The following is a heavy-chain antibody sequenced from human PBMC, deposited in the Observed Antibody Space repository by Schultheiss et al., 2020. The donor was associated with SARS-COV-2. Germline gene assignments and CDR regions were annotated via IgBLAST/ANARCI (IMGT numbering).Heavy chain of an antibody. J-gene: IGHJ5*02. CDR1: GGSFSGYY. CDR3: ASGGSSWYSWFDP. CDR2: IYYSGST. Sequence: SETLSLTCAVYGGSFSGYYWSWIRQPPGKGLEWIGYIYYSGSTNYNPSLKSRVTISVDTSKNQFSLKLSSVTAADTAVYYCASGGSSWYSWFDPWGQGTLVTVSS. V-gene: IGHV4-59*01. D-gene: IGHD6-13*01.